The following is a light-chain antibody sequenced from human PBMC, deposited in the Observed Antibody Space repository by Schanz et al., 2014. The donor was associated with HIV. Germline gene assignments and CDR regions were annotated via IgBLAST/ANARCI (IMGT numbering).Light chain of an antibody. J-gene: IGKJ4*01. CDR1: QRLSSSY. CDR2: DAS. Sequence: EIVLTQSPGTLSLSPGERATLSCGASQRLSSSYLAWYQQKRDQPPRLVIYDASNRATGIPARFSGSGSGTDFTLTISSLEPEDFATYYCLQHNNYPPLTFGGGTKVEIK. CDR3: LQHNNYPPLT. V-gene: IGKV3-20*01.